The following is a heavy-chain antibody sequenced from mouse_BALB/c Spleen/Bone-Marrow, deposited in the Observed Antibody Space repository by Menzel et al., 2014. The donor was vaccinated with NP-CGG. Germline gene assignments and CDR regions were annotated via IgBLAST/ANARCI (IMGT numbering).Heavy chain of an antibody. Sequence: EVMLVESGGGLVQPRGSLKLSCATSGFTFSDYYMFWVRRTPDTVKGRFTISRDNAKNTLYLQMSRLKSEDTAMYYCARESYGYAMDYWGQGTSVTVSS. V-gene: IGHV5-12*02. CDR3: ARESYGYAMDY. D-gene: IGHD1-1*01. CDR1: GFTFSDYY. J-gene: IGHJ4*01.